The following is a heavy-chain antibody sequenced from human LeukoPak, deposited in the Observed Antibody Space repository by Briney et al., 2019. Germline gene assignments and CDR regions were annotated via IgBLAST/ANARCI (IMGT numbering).Heavy chain of an antibody. D-gene: IGHD6-25*01. J-gene: IGHJ4*02. CDR1: GGSISSYY. CDR3: ATGAAVGTRYDY. CDR2: IYTSGST. V-gene: IGHV4-4*07. Sequence: SETLSLTCTVSGGSISSYYWSWIRQPAGKGLEWIGRIYTSGSTNYNPSLKSRVTMSVDTSKNHFSLKLSSVTAADTAVYYCATGAAVGTRYDYWGQGTLVTVSS.